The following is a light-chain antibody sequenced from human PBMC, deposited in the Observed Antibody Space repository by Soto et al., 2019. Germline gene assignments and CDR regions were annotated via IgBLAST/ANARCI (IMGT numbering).Light chain of an antibody. J-gene: IGKJ2*01. V-gene: IGKV3-20*01. CDR1: QSVSNSY. CDR2: AAS. Sequence: EIVVTQSPGALSLSPGERATLSCRASQSVSNSYLAWYQQKAGQAPRLLIYAASSRATGIPDRFSGSGSGTDFTLTISRPVPEDFAVYYCQQFDGSSYTFGQGTKLEI. CDR3: QQFDGSSYT.